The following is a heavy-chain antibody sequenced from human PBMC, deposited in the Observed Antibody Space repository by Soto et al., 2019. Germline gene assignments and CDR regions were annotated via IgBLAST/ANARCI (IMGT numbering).Heavy chain of an antibody. Sequence: PGGSLRLSCVASGFTFSSYSMNWVRQAPGKGLEWVSSISSSSSYIYYADSVKGRFTISRDNAKNSLYLQMNSLRAEDTAVYYCATDIVVVVAARTAQYDYWGQGTLVTVSS. V-gene: IGHV3-21*01. D-gene: IGHD2-15*01. CDR1: GFTFSSYS. J-gene: IGHJ4*02. CDR2: ISSSSSYI. CDR3: ATDIVVVVAARTAQYDY.